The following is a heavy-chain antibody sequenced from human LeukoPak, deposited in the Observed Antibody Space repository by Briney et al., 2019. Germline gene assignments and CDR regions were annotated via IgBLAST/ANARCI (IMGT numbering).Heavy chain of an antibody. J-gene: IGHJ4*02. D-gene: IGHD1-26*01. Sequence: PGGSLRLSCAASGFTFSSYSMTWVRQAPGKGLEWVSSISSSSSYIYYTDSVKGRFTISRDNAKNSLYLQMNSLRAEDTAAYYCARDVGTNYFDYWGQGTLVTVSS. CDR2: ISSSSSYI. CDR1: GFTFSSYS. CDR3: ARDVGTNYFDY. V-gene: IGHV3-21*01.